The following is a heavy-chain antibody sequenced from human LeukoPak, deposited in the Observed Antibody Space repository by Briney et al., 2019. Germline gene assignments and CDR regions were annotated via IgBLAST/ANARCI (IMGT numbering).Heavy chain of an antibody. Sequence: ASVKVSCKASGYTFTSYYMHWVRQAPGQGLEWMGIINPSGGSTSYAQKFQGRVTLTTDTSTSTAYMELRSLRSDDTAVYYCARNPPTTYYDFWSGAYDYWGQGTLVTVSS. CDR1: GYTFTSYY. V-gene: IGHV1-46*01. D-gene: IGHD3-3*01. J-gene: IGHJ4*02. CDR3: ARNPPTTYYDFWSGAYDY. CDR2: INPSGGST.